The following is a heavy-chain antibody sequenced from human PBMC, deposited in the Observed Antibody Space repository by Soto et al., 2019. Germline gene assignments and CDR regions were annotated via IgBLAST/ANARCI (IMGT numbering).Heavy chain of an antibody. CDR1: GYTFTSYY. D-gene: IGHD3-3*01. Sequence: QVQLVQSGAEVKKPGASVKVSCKASGYTFTSYYMHWVRQAPGQGLEWMGIINPSGGSTSYAQKFQGRVTMTRDTSTSTVYMELSSLRSEDTAVYYCARDPYYDFWSGYSYFDYWGQGTLVTVSS. CDR2: INPSGGST. V-gene: IGHV1-46*01. CDR3: ARDPYYDFWSGYSYFDY. J-gene: IGHJ4*02.